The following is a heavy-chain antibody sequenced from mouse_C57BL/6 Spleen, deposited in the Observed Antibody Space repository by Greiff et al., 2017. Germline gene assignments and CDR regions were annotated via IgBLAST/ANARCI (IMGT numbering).Heavy chain of an antibody. J-gene: IGHJ2*01. D-gene: IGHD1-1*01. CDR1: GYTFTSYW. CDR3: ARREANGDYFDD. V-gene: IGHV1-59*01. Sequence: VQLQQPGAELVRPGTSVKLSCKASGYTFTSYWMHWVKQRPGQGLEWIGVIDPSDSYTNYNQKFKGKATLTVDTSSSTAYMQLSSLTSEDSAVYYCARREANGDYFDDWGQGTTLTVAS. CDR2: IDPSDSYT.